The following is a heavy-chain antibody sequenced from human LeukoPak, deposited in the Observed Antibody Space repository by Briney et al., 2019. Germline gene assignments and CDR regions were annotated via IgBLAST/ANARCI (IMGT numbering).Heavy chain of an antibody. Sequence: ASVKVSCKAPGYTFTSYGISWVRQAPGQGLEWMGWISAYNGNTNYAQKLQGRVTMTTDTSTSTAYMEQRSLRSDDTAVYYWARDPVDIVVVPAATGLDYWGQGTLVTVSS. CDR2: ISAYNGNT. CDR1: GYTFTSYG. V-gene: IGHV1-18*01. D-gene: IGHD2-2*03. CDR3: ARDPVDIVVVPAATGLDY. J-gene: IGHJ4*02.